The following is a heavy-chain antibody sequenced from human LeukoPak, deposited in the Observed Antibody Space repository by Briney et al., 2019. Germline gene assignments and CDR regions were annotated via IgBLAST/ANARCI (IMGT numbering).Heavy chain of an antibody. CDR2: ISGRGGNT. Sequence: GGTLRLSCAASGFTFSNYDMNWIRQAPGKGLEWDSGISGRGGNTNYADSVKGRFTISRDNSKNTLYLQMNSLRAEDTAIYYCARDRSRITMTVAVTRGYYFDYWGQGTLVTVSS. V-gene: IGHV3-23*01. J-gene: IGHJ4*02. D-gene: IGHD3-22*01. CDR3: ARDRSRITMTVAVTRGYYFDY. CDR1: GFTFSNYD.